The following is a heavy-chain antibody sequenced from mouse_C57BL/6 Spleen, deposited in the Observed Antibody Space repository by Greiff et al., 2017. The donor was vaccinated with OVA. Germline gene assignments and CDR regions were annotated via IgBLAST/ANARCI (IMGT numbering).Heavy chain of an antibody. CDR1: GFTFSNYW. CDR2: IRLKSDNYAT. V-gene: IGHV6-3*01. CDR3: TIYSNEFAY. J-gene: IGHJ3*01. Sequence: DVKLVESGGGLVQPGGSMKLSCVASGFTFSNYWMNWVRQSPEKGLEWVAQIRLKSDNYATHYAESVKGRFTISRDDSKSSVYLQMNNLRAEDTGIYYCTIYSNEFAYWGQGTLVTVSA. D-gene: IGHD2-5*01.